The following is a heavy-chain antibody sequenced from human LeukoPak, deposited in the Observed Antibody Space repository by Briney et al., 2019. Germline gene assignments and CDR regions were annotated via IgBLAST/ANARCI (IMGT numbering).Heavy chain of an antibody. V-gene: IGHV1-69*13. J-gene: IGHJ4*02. Sequence: ASVKASCKASGGTFSSYAISWVRQAPGQGLEWMGGIIPIFGTANYAQKFQGRVTITADESTSTAYMELSSLRSEDTAVYYCARGGPYCGGDCQSDWGQGTLVTVSS. CDR1: GGTFSSYA. CDR3: ARGGPYCGGDCQSD. CDR2: IIPIFGTA. D-gene: IGHD2-21*02.